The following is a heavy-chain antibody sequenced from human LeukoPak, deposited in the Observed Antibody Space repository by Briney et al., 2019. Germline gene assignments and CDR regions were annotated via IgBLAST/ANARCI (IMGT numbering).Heavy chain of an antibody. J-gene: IGHJ4*02. CDR1: GYTFTGYY. D-gene: IGHD2-2*01. V-gene: IGHV1-2*06. CDR2: INPNSGGT. Sequence: AASVKVSCKASGYTFTGYYMHWVRQAPGQGLEWMGRINPNSGGTNYAQKFQGRVTMTRDTSISTAYMELSRLRSDDTAVYYCACITHCSSTSCRDYWGRGTLVTVSS. CDR3: ACITHCSSTSCRDY.